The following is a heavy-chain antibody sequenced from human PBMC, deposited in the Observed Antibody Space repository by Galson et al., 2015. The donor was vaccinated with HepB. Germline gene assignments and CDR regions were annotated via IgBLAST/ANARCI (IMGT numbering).Heavy chain of an antibody. D-gene: IGHD2-2*01. Sequence: SLRLSCATSGFTFSNFFMHWVRQAPGKGLEWVTVISYDGSNSYADSVKGRFTVSRDNSKNTLYLQMNSLRPEDTAVYYCVRDHRGHMPHYWGQGTLVTVSS. V-gene: IGHV3-30*03. CDR3: VRDHRGHMPHY. J-gene: IGHJ4*02. CDR2: ISYDGSN. CDR1: GFTFSNFF.